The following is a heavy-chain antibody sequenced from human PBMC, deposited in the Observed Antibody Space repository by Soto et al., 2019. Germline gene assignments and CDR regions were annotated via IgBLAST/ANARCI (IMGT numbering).Heavy chain of an antibody. CDR3: AREPDCSGGSCYYYYYGMDV. CDR1: GFTFSDYY. D-gene: IGHD2-15*01. J-gene: IGHJ6*02. V-gene: IGHV3-11*01. CDR2: ISSSGSTI. Sequence: GGSLRLSCAASGFTFSDYYMSWIRQAPGKGLEWVSYISSSGSTIYYADSVKGRFTIPRDNAKNSLYLQMNSLRAEDTAVYYCAREPDCSGGSCYYYYYGMDVWGQGTTVTVSS.